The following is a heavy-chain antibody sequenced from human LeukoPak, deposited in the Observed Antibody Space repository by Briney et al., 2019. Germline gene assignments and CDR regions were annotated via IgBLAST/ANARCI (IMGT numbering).Heavy chain of an antibody. CDR1: GFTFSSYA. CDR2: ISGSGGST. V-gene: IGHV3-23*01. CDR3: AKGHYYDSSGYGLWDY. J-gene: IGHJ4*02. Sequence: GGSLRLSCAASGFTFSSYAMSWVRQAPGKGLEWVSAISGSGGSTYYADSVKGRFTISRDNSKNTLYLQMNSLRAEDTAVYYCAKGHYYDSSGYGLWDYWGQGTLVTVPS. D-gene: IGHD3-22*01.